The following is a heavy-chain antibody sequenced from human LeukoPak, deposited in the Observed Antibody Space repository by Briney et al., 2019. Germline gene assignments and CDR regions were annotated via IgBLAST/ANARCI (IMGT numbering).Heavy chain of an antibody. CDR3: ARDWGFWYGSGRSGMDV. J-gene: IGHJ6*02. V-gene: IGHV3-30-3*01. CDR1: GFTFSSYA. D-gene: IGHD3-10*01. CDR2: ISYDGSNK. Sequence: GGSLRLSCAASGFTFSSYAMSWVRQAPGKGLEWVAVISYDGSNKYYADSVKGRFTISRDNSKNTLYLQMNSLRAEDTAVYYCARDWGFWYGSGRSGMDVWGQGTTVTVSS.